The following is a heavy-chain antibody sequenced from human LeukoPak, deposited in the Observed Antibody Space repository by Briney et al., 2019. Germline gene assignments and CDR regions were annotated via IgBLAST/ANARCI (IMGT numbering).Heavy chain of an antibody. V-gene: IGHV3-7*01. CDR3: ARDKIVGASKFDY. CDR2: IKQDESEK. Sequence: GXXLRLSCAVSGFTFSNYWMSWVRQATGKGMEWVAHIKQDESEKYYVDSVKGRFTIYRDKAKNSLYLQMNSLRAEDTAIYYCARDKIVGASKFDYWGQGTLVTVSS. J-gene: IGHJ4*02. CDR1: GFTFSNYW. D-gene: IGHD1-26*01.